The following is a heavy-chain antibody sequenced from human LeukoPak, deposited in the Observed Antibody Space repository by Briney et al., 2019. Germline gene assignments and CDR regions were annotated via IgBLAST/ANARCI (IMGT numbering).Heavy chain of an antibody. CDR2: IYYSGRT. J-gene: IGHJ5*02. CDR3: ARDEIGVGAIWFDP. D-gene: IGHD1-26*01. Sequence: SETLSLTCTVSGDSISKSNYYWGWIRQPPGKDLECIGTIYYSGRTYYNPSLTSRVTLSVDTSKNQFSLKLSSVTAADTAVYYCARDEIGVGAIWFDPWGQGTLVTVSS. V-gene: IGHV4-39*07. CDR1: GDSISKSNYY.